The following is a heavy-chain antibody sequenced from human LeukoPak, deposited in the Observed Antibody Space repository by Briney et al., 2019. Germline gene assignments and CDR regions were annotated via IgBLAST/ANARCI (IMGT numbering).Heavy chain of an antibody. Sequence: PGGSLRLSCAASGFTFSSYAMSWVRQAPGKGLEWVSAISGGGGSTYYADSVKGRFTISRDDSKNTLCLQMNSLRAEDTAVYYCAKCNVYDSSGYSLFDYWGQGTLVTVSS. J-gene: IGHJ4*02. V-gene: IGHV3-23*01. CDR2: ISGGGGST. D-gene: IGHD3-22*01. CDR1: GFTFSSYA. CDR3: AKCNVYDSSGYSLFDY.